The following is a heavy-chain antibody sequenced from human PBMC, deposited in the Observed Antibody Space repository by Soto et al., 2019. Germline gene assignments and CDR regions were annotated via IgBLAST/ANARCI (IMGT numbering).Heavy chain of an antibody. V-gene: IGHV3-20*04. CDR2: INWNGGST. Sequence: GSLRLSCAASGFTFDDYGMSWVRQAPGKGLEWVSGINWNGGSTGYADSVKGRFTISRDNAKNSLYLQMNSLRAEDTAVYYCARDGSFCSGGSCYSTYYYYYYMDVWGKGTTVTVSS. J-gene: IGHJ6*03. D-gene: IGHD2-15*01. CDR1: GFTFDDYG. CDR3: ARDGSFCSGGSCYSTYYYYYYMDV.